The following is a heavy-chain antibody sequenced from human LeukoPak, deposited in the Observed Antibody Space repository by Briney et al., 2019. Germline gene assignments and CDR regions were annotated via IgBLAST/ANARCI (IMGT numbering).Heavy chain of an antibody. V-gene: IGHV4-61*02. CDR3: ARGVAQSTYYYYYYMDV. J-gene: IGHJ6*03. Sequence: DPSETLSLTCTVSGGSISSGSYYWSWIRQPAGKGLEWIGRIYTSGSTNYNPSLKSRVTMSVDTSKNQFSLKLSSVTAADTAVYYCARGVAQSTYYYYYYMDVWGKGTTVTISS. CDR2: IYTSGST. CDR1: GGSISSGSYY. D-gene: IGHD2-21*01.